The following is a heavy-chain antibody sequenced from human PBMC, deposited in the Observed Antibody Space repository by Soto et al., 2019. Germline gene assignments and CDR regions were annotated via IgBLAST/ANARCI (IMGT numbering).Heavy chain of an antibody. CDR3: AKDENYYYDPSAYFDY. Sequence: GGSLRLSCAASGFTFSDYAMNWVRRAPGKGLEWVSTISGGGGSTYYAASVKGRFTISRDNSKNTLYLQMDTLRAEDAATYYCAKDENYYYDPSAYFDYWGQGTLVTVSS. CDR2: ISGGGGST. D-gene: IGHD3-22*01. CDR1: GFTFSDYA. V-gene: IGHV3-23*01. J-gene: IGHJ4*02.